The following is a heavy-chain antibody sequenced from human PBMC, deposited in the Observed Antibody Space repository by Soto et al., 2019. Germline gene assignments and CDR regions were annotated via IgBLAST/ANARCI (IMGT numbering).Heavy chain of an antibody. J-gene: IGHJ4*02. CDR3: ARVSARGYSGYDLDY. D-gene: IGHD5-12*01. CDR2: IYYSGST. V-gene: IGHV4-59*01. CDR1: GGCISSYE. Sequence: SETLALTCTVSGGCISSYEWSWIRQNPGKGLEWIGYIYYSGSTNYNPSLKSRVTISVDTSKNQFSLKLSSVTAADTAVYYCARVSARGYSGYDLDYWGQGTLVTVSS.